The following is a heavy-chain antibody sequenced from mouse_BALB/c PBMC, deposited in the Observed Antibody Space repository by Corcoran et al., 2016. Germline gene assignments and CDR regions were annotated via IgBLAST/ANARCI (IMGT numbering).Heavy chain of an antibody. CDR3: ARDYYGSRGDWYFDY. CDR2: INPYNGAT. CDR1: GYSFTGYY. J-gene: IGHJ2*01. Sequence: EVQLQQSGPELVKPGASVKISCKASGYSFTGYYMHWVKQSHVKSLEWIGCINPYNGATSYNQNFKDKASLTVDKSSSTAYMELHSLTSEDSAVYYCARDYYGSRGDWYFDYWGQGTTLTVSS. D-gene: IGHD1-1*01. V-gene: IGHV1-34*02.